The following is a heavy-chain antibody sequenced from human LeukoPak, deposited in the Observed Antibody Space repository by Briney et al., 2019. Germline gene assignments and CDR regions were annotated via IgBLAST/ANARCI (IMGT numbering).Heavy chain of an antibody. V-gene: IGHV1-2*02. J-gene: IGHJ4*02. CDR1: GYIFNDYY. D-gene: IGHD4-23*01. CDR2: INPKRGGT. Sequence: ASVEVSCKASGYIFNDYYIHWVRQAPGQGLEWMGWINPKRGGTKYVQKFQGRVTMTSDTSMSTVYMEMSRLRSDDTAVYYCARVRYDYGAKDIDYWGQGTLVTVSS. CDR3: ARVRYDYGAKDIDY.